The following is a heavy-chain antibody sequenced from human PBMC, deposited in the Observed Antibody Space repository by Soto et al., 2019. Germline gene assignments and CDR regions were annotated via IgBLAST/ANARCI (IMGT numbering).Heavy chain of an antibody. CDR2: IYYSGST. D-gene: IGHD3-3*01. CDR1: RSSISRGGYY. CDR3: ARDPQYDCAPFPYGMDV. V-gene: IGHV4-31*03. Sequence: SQTLSLTCTVSRSSISRGGYYWNWIRQHPGKGLEWIGYIYYSGSTYYNPSLKSRVTISVDTSKNQFSLKLSSVTAADTAVYYCARDPQYDCAPFPYGMDVWGQGTTVTVSS. J-gene: IGHJ6*02.